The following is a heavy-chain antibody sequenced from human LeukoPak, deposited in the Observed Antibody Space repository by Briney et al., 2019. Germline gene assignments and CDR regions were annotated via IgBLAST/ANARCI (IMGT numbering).Heavy chain of an antibody. CDR2: ISSDGNTT. J-gene: IGHJ4*02. CDR3: AKARGSVAGTPPDY. CDR1: GFTISTYW. D-gene: IGHD6-19*01. Sequence: GGSLRLSCAASGFTISTYWMHWVRQAPGKGLVWVARISSDGNTTRYADFVEGRFAISRDNAKNTLYLQMNSLRAEDTAVYYCAKARGSVAGTPPDYWGQGTLVTVSS. V-gene: IGHV3-74*01.